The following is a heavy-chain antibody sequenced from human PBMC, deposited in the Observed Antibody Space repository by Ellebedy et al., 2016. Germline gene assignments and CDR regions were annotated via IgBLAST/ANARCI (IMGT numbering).Heavy chain of an antibody. CDR2: ITGSGGGT. J-gene: IGHJ4*02. CDR3: AKASTFRCTGGNCYFDY. Sequence: GESLKISCAASGFTFSNYVMSWVRQAPGKGLEWVSAITGSGGGTSYADSVKGRSTISRDNSKNTLYLHMNSLRAEDTAVYYCAKASTFRCTGGNCYFDYWGQGTLVTVSS. D-gene: IGHD2-8*02. CDR1: GFTFSNYV. V-gene: IGHV3-23*01.